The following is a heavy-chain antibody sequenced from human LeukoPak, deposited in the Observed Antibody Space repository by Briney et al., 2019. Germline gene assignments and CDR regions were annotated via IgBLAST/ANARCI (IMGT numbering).Heavy chain of an antibody. CDR3: ARIWFGLRRLYYFDY. V-gene: IGHV4-34*01. J-gene: IGHJ4*02. D-gene: IGHD3-10*01. CDR2: INHSGST. CDR1: GGSFSGYY. Sequence: PSETLSLTCAVYGGSFSGYYWSWIRQPPGKGLEWIGEINHSGSTNYNPSLKSRVTISVDTSKNQFSLKLSSVTAADTAVYFCARIWFGLRRLYYFDYWGQGTLDSVSS.